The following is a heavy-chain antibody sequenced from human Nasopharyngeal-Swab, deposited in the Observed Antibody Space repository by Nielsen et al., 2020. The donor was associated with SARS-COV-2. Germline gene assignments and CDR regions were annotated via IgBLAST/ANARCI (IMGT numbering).Heavy chain of an antibody. CDR2: INHSGST. Sequence: SETLSLTCAVYGGSFSGYYWSWIRQPPGKGLEWIGEINHSGSTNYNPSLKSRVTISVDTSKNQFSLKLSSVTAADTAVYYCARGGIAARPDYFGYWGQGTLVTVSS. CDR3: ARGGIAARPDYFGY. D-gene: IGHD6-6*01. J-gene: IGHJ4*02. CDR1: GGSFSGYY. V-gene: IGHV4-34*01.